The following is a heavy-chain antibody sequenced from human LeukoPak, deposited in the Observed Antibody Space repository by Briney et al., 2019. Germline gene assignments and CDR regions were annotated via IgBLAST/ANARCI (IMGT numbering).Heavy chain of an antibody. CDR1: GFTLSSHW. Sequence: PGGSLRLSCAASGFTLSSHWMSWVRQAPGKGLEWVANIKEDGSEKYYVDSVKGRFTISRDSAKNSLFLHMNSLTAEDTAMYYCARDWVAGVPFDAFDIWGQGTMVSVSS. CDR3: ARDWVAGVPFDAFDI. V-gene: IGHV3-7*01. D-gene: IGHD3-10*01. CDR2: IKEDGSEK. J-gene: IGHJ3*02.